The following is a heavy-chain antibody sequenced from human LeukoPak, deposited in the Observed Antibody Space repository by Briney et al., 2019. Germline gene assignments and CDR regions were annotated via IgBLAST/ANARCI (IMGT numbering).Heavy chain of an antibody. CDR1: GGSISSGSYY. V-gene: IGHV4-61*02. CDR2: IYTSGST. Sequence: SETLSLTCTVSGGSISSGSYYWSWIRQPAGKGLEWIGRIYTSGSTNYNPSLKSRVTISVDTSKNQFSLKLSSVTAADTAVYYCARDYYDSSGPDYWGQGTLVTVSS. CDR3: ARDYYDSSGPDY. D-gene: IGHD3-22*01. J-gene: IGHJ4*02.